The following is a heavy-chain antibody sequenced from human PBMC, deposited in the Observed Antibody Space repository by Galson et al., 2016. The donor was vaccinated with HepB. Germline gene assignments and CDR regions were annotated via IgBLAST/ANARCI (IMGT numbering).Heavy chain of an antibody. V-gene: IGHV4-4*02. CDR2: IYHTGAS. CDR3: ARASIIPGARMIFDP. CDR1: GASTSDSNW. J-gene: IGHJ5*02. Sequence: SETLSLTCAVSGASTSDSNWWTWVRQVPEKGLEWIGEIYHTGASNNNPFLSSRFTLSVDKSRNEFSLNVTSVTAADTAVYYCARASIIPGARMIFDPWGQGTLVTVSS. D-gene: IGHD2-2*01.